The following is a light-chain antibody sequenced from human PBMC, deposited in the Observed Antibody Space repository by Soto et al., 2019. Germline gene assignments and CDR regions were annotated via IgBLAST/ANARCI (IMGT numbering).Light chain of an antibody. J-gene: IGKJ4*01. V-gene: IGKV3-15*01. Sequence: IVMTQSPATLSVSPGERATLSCRASQSIGSTLAWYQQKPGQTPRLLIYDASTRATGIPARFSGIGSGTDFTLFISSLQSEDFAVYYCQHYKTWPLSFGGGTKVEI. CDR1: QSIGST. CDR3: QHYKTWPLS. CDR2: DAS.